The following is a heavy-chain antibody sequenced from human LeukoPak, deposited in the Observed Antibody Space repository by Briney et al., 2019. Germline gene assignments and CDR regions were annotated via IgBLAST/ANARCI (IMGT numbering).Heavy chain of an antibody. CDR2: IYYSGST. D-gene: IGHD6-13*01. Sequence: SETLSLTCTVSGGSISSHYWSWIRQPPGEGLEWIGYIYYSGSTNYNPSLKSRVTISVDTSKNQFSLKLSSVTAADTAVYYCARVERGSSWYWFDPWGQGTLVTVSS. CDR1: GGSISSHY. J-gene: IGHJ5*02. CDR3: ARVERGSSWYWFDP. V-gene: IGHV4-59*11.